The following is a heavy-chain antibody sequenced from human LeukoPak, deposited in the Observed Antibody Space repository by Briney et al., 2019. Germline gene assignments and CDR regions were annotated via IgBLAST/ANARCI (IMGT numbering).Heavy chain of an antibody. J-gene: IGHJ4*02. D-gene: IGHD3-22*01. CDR1: GGTFSSYA. Sequence: GSSVKVSCKASGGTFSSYAISWVRQAPGQGLEWMGRIIPILGIANYAQKFQGGVTITADKSTSTAYMELSSLRSEDTAVYYCARYYDSSGYLDYWGQGTLVTVSS. CDR2: IIPILGIA. CDR3: ARYYDSSGYLDY. V-gene: IGHV1-69*04.